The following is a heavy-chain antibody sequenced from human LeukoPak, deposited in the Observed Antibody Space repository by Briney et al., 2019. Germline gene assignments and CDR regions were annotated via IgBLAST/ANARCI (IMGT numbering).Heavy chain of an antibody. Sequence: ASVRVSCKASGHTFNKYGISWLRQAPGQGLEWMGWSSTYNGDTKSAQKLQGRVTMTTDTPTSTAYMELRSLRSDDTAMYYCARDRSGSLLAFDIWGQGTMVTVSS. CDR2: SSTYNGDT. CDR3: ARDRSGSLLAFDI. V-gene: IGHV1-18*01. D-gene: IGHD3-10*01. CDR1: GHTFNKYG. J-gene: IGHJ3*02.